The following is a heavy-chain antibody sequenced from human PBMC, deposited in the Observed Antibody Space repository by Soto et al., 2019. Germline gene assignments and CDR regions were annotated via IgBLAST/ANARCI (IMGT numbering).Heavy chain of an antibody. CDR3: ATDIVVVVAATRKYFQH. CDR1: GFTFSSYS. V-gene: IGHV3-21*01. CDR2: ISSSSSYI. Sequence: SLRLSCAASGFTFSSYSMNWVRQAPGKGLEWVSSISSSSSYIYYADSVKGRFTISRDNAKNSLYLQMNSLRAEDTAVYYCATDIVVVVAATRKYFQHWGQGTLVTVSS. J-gene: IGHJ1*01. D-gene: IGHD2-15*01.